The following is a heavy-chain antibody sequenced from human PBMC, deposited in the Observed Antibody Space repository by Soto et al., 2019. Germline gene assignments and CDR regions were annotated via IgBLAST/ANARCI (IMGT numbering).Heavy chain of an antibody. J-gene: IGHJ6*02. CDR3: ARDFYYDFWGQGMDV. CDR2: ISYDGRNK. V-gene: IGHV3-33*01. D-gene: IGHD3-3*01. CDR1: GFAFRTYG. Sequence: QVQLVESGGGVVQPGRSLRLSCEGSGFAFRTYGMHWVRQTPGKGMEWLTLISYDGRNKYFADSVKGRFTISRDNSKKTLYLQMNSLSADDTDVYYCARDFYYDFWGQGMDVWGQGTTVIVSS.